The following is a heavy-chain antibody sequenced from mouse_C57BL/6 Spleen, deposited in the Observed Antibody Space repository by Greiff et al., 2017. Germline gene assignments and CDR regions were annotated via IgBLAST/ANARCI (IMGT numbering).Heavy chain of an antibody. CDR2: INYDGSST. V-gene: IGHV5-16*01. Sequence: EVMLVESEGGLVQPGSSMKLSCTASGFTFSDYYMAWVRQVPEKGLEWVANINYDGSSTYYLDSLKSRFIISRDNAKNILYLQMSSLKSEDTATYYCARGYGNAWFAYWGQGTLVTVSA. D-gene: IGHD2-10*02. CDR1: GFTFSDYY. J-gene: IGHJ3*01. CDR3: ARGYGNAWFAY.